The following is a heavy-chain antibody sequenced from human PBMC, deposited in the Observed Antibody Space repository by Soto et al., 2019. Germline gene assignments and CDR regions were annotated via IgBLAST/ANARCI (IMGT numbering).Heavy chain of an antibody. CDR1: GGSFSGYY. V-gene: IGHV4-34*01. D-gene: IGHD5-18*01. CDR2: INHSGST. CDR3: ARGRGYSYGYWFDP. Sequence: SETLSLTCAVYGGSFSGYYWSWIRQPPGNGLEWIGEINHSGSTNYNPSLKSRVTISVDTSKNQFSLKLSSVTAADTAVYYCARGRGYSYGYWFDPWGQGTLVTVSS. J-gene: IGHJ5*02.